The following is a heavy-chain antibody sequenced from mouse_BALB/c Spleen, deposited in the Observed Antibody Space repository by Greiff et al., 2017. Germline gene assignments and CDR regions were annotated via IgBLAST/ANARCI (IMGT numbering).Heavy chain of an antibody. D-gene: IGHD2-10*01. V-gene: IGHV2-6-7*01. CDR2: IWGDGST. J-gene: IGHJ4*01. Sequence: QVQLKESGPGLVAPSQSLSITCTVSGFSLTGYGVNWVRQPPGKGLEWLGMIWGDGSTDYNSALKSRLSISKDNSKSQVFLKMNSLQTDDTARYYCAREAYSRAMDYWGQGTSVTVSS. CDR3: AREAYSRAMDY. CDR1: GFSLTGYG.